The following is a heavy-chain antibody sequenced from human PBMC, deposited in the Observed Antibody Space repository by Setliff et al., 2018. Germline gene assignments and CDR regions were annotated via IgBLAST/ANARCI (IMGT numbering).Heavy chain of an antibody. CDR2: IYRDGNT. D-gene: IGHD5-18*01. CDR1: GYSINSGYY. Sequence: SETLSLTCAVSGYSINSGYYWGWIRQSPGKGLEWIGSIYRDGNTYYNPSLRSRVTISVDTSKNQFSLNLSSVTAADRAVYYCARDGYGDDWNTFVDVYYYYMDVWGKGTTVTVSS. J-gene: IGHJ6*03. V-gene: IGHV4-38-2*02. CDR3: ARDGYGDDWNTFVDVYYYYMDV.